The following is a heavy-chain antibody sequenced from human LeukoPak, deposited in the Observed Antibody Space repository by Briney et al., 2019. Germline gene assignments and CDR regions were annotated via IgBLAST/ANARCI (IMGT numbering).Heavy chain of an antibody. D-gene: IGHD6-19*01. V-gene: IGHV3-23*01. J-gene: IGHJ4*02. CDR1: GFTFSSYA. CDR2: ISGSGGST. CDR3: AKDKRGIAVAGTYLDY. Sequence: GGSLRLSCAASGFTFSSYAMSWVRQAPGKGLEWVSAISGSGGSTYYADSVKGRFTISRDNSKSTLYLQMNSLRAEDTAVYYCAKDKRGIAVAGTYLDYWGQGTLVTVSS.